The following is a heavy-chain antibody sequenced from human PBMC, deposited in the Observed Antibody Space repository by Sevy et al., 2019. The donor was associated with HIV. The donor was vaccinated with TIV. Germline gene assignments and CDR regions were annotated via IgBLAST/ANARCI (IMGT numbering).Heavy chain of an antibody. V-gene: IGHV3-23*01. J-gene: IGHJ3*02. D-gene: IGHD2-2*01. CDR3: AKGQYLYQLLNGDAFDI. CDR2: ISGSGGST. Sequence: GGSLRLSCVASGFTFSSYAMSWVRQAPGKGLEWVSAISGSGGSTYYADSVKGRFTISRDNSKNTLYLQMNSLRAEDTAVYYCAKGQYLYQLLNGDAFDIWGQGTMVTVSS. CDR1: GFTFSSYA.